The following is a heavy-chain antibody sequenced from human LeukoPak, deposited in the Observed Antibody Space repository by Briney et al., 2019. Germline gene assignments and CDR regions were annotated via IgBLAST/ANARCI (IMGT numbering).Heavy chain of an antibody. CDR3: ARDLLSPAPDYFDA. CDR1: GFTFSSYY. CDR2: ISRSSSTI. Sequence: GGSLRLSCAGSGFTFSSYYMIWVRQAPGKGLEWVSYISRSSSTIYYADSVKGRFSISRDNSKNTLFLQMNSLRVDDTAVYYCARDLLSPAPDYFDAWGQGTVVTVSS. D-gene: IGHD2-2*01. J-gene: IGHJ4*02. V-gene: IGHV3-48*04.